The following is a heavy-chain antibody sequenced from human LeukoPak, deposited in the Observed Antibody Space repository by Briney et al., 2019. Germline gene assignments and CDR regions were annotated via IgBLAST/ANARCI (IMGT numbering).Heavy chain of an antibody. CDR3: ARDWGYYDSSGYVFDP. J-gene: IGHJ5*02. CDR1: GYTFTSYG. CDR2: INPNSGGT. D-gene: IGHD3-22*01. Sequence: ASVKVSCKASGYTFTSYGISWVRQAPGQGLEWMGWINPNSGGTNYAQKFQGRVTMTRDTSISTAYMELSRLRSDDTAVYYCARDWGYYDSSGYVFDPWGQGTLVTVSS. V-gene: IGHV1-2*02.